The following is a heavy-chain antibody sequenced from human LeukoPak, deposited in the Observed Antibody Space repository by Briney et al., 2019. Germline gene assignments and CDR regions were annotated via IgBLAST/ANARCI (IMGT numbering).Heavy chain of an antibody. J-gene: IGHJ4*02. CDR1: GFTFSSDT. D-gene: IGHD6-13*01. CDR3: APGIAAAGTNY. Sequence: GGSLRLSCAAYGFTFSSDTMSWVRQAPGKGLEWVSGISGSGDSTYYADSVKGRFTISRDNSKNTLYLEMNSLRAEDTAVYYCAPGIAAAGTNYWGQGTLVTVSS. V-gene: IGHV3-23*01. CDR2: ISGSGDST.